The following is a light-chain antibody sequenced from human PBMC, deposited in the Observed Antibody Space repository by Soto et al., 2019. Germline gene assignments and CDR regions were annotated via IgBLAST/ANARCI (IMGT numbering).Light chain of an antibody. CDR2: DAS. Sequence: IVLTQSPVILSLSPWERATLSCRASQSVSNQLAWYQQKPGQAPRLLIYDASRRVTGIPARFSGSGSGTDFTLTLSSLEPEDFAVYYCQQRAGSSTFGQGTRLEI. CDR1: QSVSNQ. J-gene: IGKJ5*01. V-gene: IGKV3-11*01. CDR3: QQRAGSST.